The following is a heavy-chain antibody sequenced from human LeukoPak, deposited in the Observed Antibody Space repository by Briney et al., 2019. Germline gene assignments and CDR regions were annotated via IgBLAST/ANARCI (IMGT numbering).Heavy chain of an antibody. J-gene: IGHJ3*02. CDR2: ISGGST. Sequence: PGGSLRLSCAASGFTFSSYAMSWVRQAPGKGLEWVSAISGGSTYYADSVKGRFTISRDNSKNTLYLQMNSLRAEDTAVYYCASSSITETPEAFDIWGQGTMVTVSS. V-gene: IGHV3-23*01. D-gene: IGHD1-14*01. CDR3: ASSSITETPEAFDI. CDR1: GFTFSSYA.